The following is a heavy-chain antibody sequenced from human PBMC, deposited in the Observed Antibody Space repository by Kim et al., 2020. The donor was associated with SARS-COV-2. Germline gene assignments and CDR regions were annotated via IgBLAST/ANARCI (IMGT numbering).Heavy chain of an antibody. D-gene: IGHD4-17*01. J-gene: IGHJ5*02. CDR2: IKQDGSEK. V-gene: IGHV3-7*01. Sequence: GGSLRLSCAASGFTFSSYWMSWVRQAPGKGLEWVANIKQDGSEKYYVDSVKGRFTISRDNAKNSLYLQMNSLRAEDTAVYYCARDGGPDYGDYGYWFDPWGQGTLVTVSS. CDR3: ARDGGPDYGDYGYWFDP. CDR1: GFTFSSYW.